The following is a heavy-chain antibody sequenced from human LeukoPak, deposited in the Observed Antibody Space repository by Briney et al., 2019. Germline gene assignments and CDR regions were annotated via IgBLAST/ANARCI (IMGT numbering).Heavy chain of an antibody. CDR3: ARKDIAVAGTGFDY. V-gene: IGHV4-61*02. Sequence: SQTLSLTCTVSGGSISSGSYYWSWIRRPAGKGLEWIGRIYISGSTNYNPSLKSRVTISVDKSKNQFSLKLSSVTAADTAVYYCARKDIAVAGTGFDYWGQGTLVTVSS. CDR1: GGSISSGSYY. CDR2: IYISGST. D-gene: IGHD6-19*01. J-gene: IGHJ4*02.